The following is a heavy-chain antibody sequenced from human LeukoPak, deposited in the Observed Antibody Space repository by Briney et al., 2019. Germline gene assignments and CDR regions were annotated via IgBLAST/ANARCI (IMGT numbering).Heavy chain of an antibody. CDR1: GYTFTNYG. CDR3: TRTVLDCKNGVCYDY. D-gene: IGHD2-8*01. Sequence: ASVKVTCRTGGYTFTNYGLSWVRQGPGQGLEWMGWISPYNRNTNYAQKLQGRVTVTTDTSTSTAYMELRSLRSDDTAVYYCTRTVLDCKNGVCYDYWGQGTLVTVSS. V-gene: IGHV1-18*01. CDR2: ISPYNRNT. J-gene: IGHJ4*02.